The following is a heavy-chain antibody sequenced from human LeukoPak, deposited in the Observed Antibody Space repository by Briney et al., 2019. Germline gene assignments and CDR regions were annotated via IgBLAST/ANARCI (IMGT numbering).Heavy chain of an antibody. D-gene: IGHD6-13*01. Sequence: SETLSLTCTVSGGSLSSYSWSWNRQPPEKGLEWIGYIYYSGSTNYNPSLKSRVTISVDTSKNQFSLKLSSVTAADTAVYYCAGGGDSSSWYVYWGQGTLVTVSS. CDR2: IYYSGST. V-gene: IGHV4-59*01. CDR1: GGSLSSYS. J-gene: IGHJ4*02. CDR3: AGGGDSSSWYVY.